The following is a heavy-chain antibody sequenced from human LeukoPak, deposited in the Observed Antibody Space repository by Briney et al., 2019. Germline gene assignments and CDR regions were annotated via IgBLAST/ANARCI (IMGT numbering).Heavy chain of an antibody. Sequence: SETLSLTGTGSGVSISSRSNNWGWIRQPPGKGLEWIGSIYYSGSTYDNPSLKSRVTITVDTSKNQFSLKLRSVTAADTAVYYCGVTRGHWYFDLWGRGTLVTVSS. V-gene: IGHV4-39*07. D-gene: IGHD3-10*01. J-gene: IGHJ2*01. CDR3: GVTRGHWYFDL. CDR1: GVSISSRSNN. CDR2: IYYSGST.